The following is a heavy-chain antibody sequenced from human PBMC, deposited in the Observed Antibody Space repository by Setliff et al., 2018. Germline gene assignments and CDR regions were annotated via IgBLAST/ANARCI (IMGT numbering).Heavy chain of an antibody. CDR2: ISYDGINK. V-gene: IGHV3-30*15. CDR3: AREAAVRFINYNFWSGSLGY. D-gene: IGHD3-3*01. CDR1: GFSFSNYA. J-gene: IGHJ4*02. Sequence: PGGSLRLSCAASGFSFSNYAMHWVRQAPGKGLEWVAVISYDGINKYYADSVRGRFTISRDNSKNTLYLQMSSLRPEDTAVYYCAREAAVRFINYNFWSGSLGYWGQGTLVTVSS.